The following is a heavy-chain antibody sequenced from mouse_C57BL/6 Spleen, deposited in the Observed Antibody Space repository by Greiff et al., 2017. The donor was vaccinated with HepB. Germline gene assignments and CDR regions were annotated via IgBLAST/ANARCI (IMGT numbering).Heavy chain of an antibody. Sequence: DVKLVESGGGLVKPGGSLKLSCAASGFTFSSYAMSWVRQTPEKRLVWVATISDGGSYTYYPDNVKGRFTISRDNAKNNLYLQMSHLKSEDTAMYYCARAGGYSNFYWYFDVWGTGTTVTVSS. CDR1: GFTFSSYA. D-gene: IGHD2-5*01. CDR2: ISDGGSYT. J-gene: IGHJ1*03. CDR3: ARAGGYSNFYWYFDV. V-gene: IGHV5-4*03.